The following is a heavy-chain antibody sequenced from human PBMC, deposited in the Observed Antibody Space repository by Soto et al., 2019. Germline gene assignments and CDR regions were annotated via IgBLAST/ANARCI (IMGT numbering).Heavy chain of an antibody. CDR1: GGTFSSYT. D-gene: IGHD2-2*01. V-gene: IGHV1-69*02. J-gene: IGHJ5*02. CDR2: IIPILGIA. Sequence: QVQLVQSGAEVQKPGSSVKVSCKASGGTFSSYTISWVRQAPGQGLEWMGRIIPILGIANYAQKFQGRVTITADKSTSAAYMELSSLRYEDTAVYYSASAYVPAPMSGFDPWGQGTLVTVSS. CDR3: ASAYVPAPMSGFDP.